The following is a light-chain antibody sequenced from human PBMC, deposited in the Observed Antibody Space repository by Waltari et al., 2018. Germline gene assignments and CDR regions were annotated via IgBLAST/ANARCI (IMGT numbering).Light chain of an antibody. J-gene: IGKJ1*01. V-gene: IGKV1-5*03. CDR3: QEYKTYRT. CDR1: QSIERL. Sequence: DIQMTQSPSTLSASVGERITIHCRASQSIERLLAWYQQKPGKAPKLLIYKTSTLESGVASRFSGSGYGTEFTLTISSLQPDDLSTYYCQEYKTYRTFGQGSTVEIK. CDR2: KTS.